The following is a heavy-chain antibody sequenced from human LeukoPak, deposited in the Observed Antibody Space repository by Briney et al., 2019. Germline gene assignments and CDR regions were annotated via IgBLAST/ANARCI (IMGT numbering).Heavy chain of an antibody. Sequence: SETLSLTCTVSGGSISSYYWSWIRQPPGKGLEWIGYTYYSGSTNYNPSLKSRVTISVDTSKNQFSLKLSSVTAADTAVYYCAGGRTTVTTLSNYGMDVWGQGTTVTVSS. CDR3: AGGRTTVTTLSNYGMDV. V-gene: IGHV4-59*01. CDR1: GGSISSYY. CDR2: TYYSGST. J-gene: IGHJ6*02. D-gene: IGHD4-17*01.